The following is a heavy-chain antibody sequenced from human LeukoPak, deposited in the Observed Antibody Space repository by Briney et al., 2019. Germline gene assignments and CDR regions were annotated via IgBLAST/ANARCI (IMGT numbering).Heavy chain of an antibody. V-gene: IGHV1-46*01. D-gene: IGHD6-13*01. Sequence: ASVKVSCKASGYTFTSYYIHWVRQAPGQGLEWMGIINPSGGSTSYAQKFQGRVTMTRDTSTSTVYMELSSLRSEDTAVYYCARAVVASAGRGYYYGVDVWGKGTTVTVSS. CDR3: ARAVVASAGRGYYYGVDV. CDR2: INPSGGST. J-gene: IGHJ6*04. CDR1: GYTFTSYY.